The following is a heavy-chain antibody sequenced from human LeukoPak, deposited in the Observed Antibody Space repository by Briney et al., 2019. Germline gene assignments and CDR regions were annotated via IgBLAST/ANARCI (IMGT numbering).Heavy chain of an antibody. CDR2: IWSDESNK. J-gene: IGHJ6*04. D-gene: IGHD3-10*01. CDR3: ARDLEMLQGVARHYYYAMDV. CDR1: GFIFRSYG. Sequence: GGSLRLSCAASGFIFRSYGMHWVRQAPGKGLEWVAVIWSDESNKFYADSVRGRFTISRDNSKNTLYLQMNSLRAEDTAMYYCARDLEMLQGVARHYYYAMDVWGKGTTVTVSS. V-gene: IGHV3-33*01.